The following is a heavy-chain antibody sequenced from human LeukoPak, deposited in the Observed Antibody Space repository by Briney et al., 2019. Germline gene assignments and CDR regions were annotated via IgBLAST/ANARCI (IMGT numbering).Heavy chain of an antibody. J-gene: IGHJ4*02. CDR2: ITGSGGST. V-gene: IGHV3-23*01. CDR1: GLTFSSHA. D-gene: IGHD6-13*01. Sequence: SGGSLRLSCVASGLTFSSHAMTWVRQTPEKGLEWVSGITGSGGSTYHAESVKGRFTISRDNSKNTLYLQMNSLRAEDTAVYYCASNGAAAGTSYFDYWGQGTLVTVSS. CDR3: ASNGAAAGTSYFDY.